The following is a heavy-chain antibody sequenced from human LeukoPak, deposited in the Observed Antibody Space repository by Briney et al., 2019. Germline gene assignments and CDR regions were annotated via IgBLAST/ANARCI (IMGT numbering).Heavy chain of an antibody. CDR2: ITSGSDYI. D-gene: IGHD3-22*01. J-gene: IGHJ5*02. CDR1: GFAFDDYG. V-gene: IGHV3-21*01. Sequence: GGSLRLSCAASGFAFDDYGMSWVRQAPGKGLEWVSSITSGSDYIYYADSVKGRFTISRDNAKNSLYLQMNSLRAEDTAVYFCARSITMIVDWFDPWGQGTLVTVSS. CDR3: ARSITMIVDWFDP.